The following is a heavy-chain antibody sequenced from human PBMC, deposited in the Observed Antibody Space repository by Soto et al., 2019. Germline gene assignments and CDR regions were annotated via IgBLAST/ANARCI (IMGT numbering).Heavy chain of an antibody. CDR1: SGSIGSGIW. J-gene: IGHJ4*02. CDR3: AGAALSSPLDF. Sequence: VQLQESGPGLVEPAGTLSLTCSASSGSIGSGIWWNWLRQPPGKGLEWMGEIYLTGNTNYNPALKSRLTMSVDESNNQFSLSLSSVTSADTVVYYFAGAALSSPLDFWGRGTPVTVSS. CDR2: IYLTGNT. V-gene: IGHV4-4*02. D-gene: IGHD6-6*01.